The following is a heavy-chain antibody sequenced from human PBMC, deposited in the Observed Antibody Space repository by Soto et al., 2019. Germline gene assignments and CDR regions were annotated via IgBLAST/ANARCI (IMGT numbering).Heavy chain of an antibody. J-gene: IGHJ4*02. Sequence: GGSLRLSCVASGFTFSNYNMNWIRQAPGKGLEWVSYISTGGSTIFYADSVKGRFTISRDNDKNSLSLQMDSLRADDTGVYYCARGSPQFWQLFDNWGQGALVTVSS. CDR2: ISTGGSTI. D-gene: IGHD3-3*01. CDR1: GFTFSNYN. V-gene: IGHV3-11*01. CDR3: ARGSPQFWQLFDN.